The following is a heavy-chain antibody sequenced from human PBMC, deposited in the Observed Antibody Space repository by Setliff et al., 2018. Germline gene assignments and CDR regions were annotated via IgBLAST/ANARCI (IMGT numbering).Heavy chain of an antibody. J-gene: IGHJ3*02. CDR2: INPSSGRT. CDR1: GYTFTSHY. CDR3: ARDVFPYHYEGAFDI. V-gene: IGHV1-46*01. Sequence: ASVKVSCKASGYTFTSHYMHWVRQAPGLGLEWMGTINPSSGRTSYAQKFQGRVTRTRDTYTSTVYMDMSSLRSEDTAVYYCARDVFPYHYEGAFDIWGQGTMVTVSS. D-gene: IGHD3-22*01.